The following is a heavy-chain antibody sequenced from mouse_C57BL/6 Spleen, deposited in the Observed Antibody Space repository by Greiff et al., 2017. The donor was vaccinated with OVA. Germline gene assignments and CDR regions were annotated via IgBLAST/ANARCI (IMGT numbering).Heavy chain of an antibody. CDR3: ARMVKPLYYFDY. J-gene: IGHJ2*01. CDR1: GYTFTSYW. Sequence: VQLQQPGAELVKPGASVKMSCKASGYTFTSYWITWVKQRPGQGLEWIGDIYPGSGSTNYNEKFKSKATLTVDTSSSTAYMQLSSLTSEDSAVYYCARMVKPLYYFDYWGQGTTLTVSS. CDR2: IYPGSGST. V-gene: IGHV1-55*01. D-gene: IGHD2-1*01.